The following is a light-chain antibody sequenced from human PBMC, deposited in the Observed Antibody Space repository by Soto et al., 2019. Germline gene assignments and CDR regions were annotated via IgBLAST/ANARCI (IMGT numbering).Light chain of an antibody. J-gene: IGLJ2*01. CDR2: NNN. V-gene: IGLV1-44*01. Sequence: QSVLTQPPSASGTPGQRVTISCSGSSSNVGTNTVNWYQQVPGRAPKLLIYNNNQRPSGVPDRFSDSKSGTAASLAISGLQSEDGADYYCSAWDDSLKAVLFGGGTKLTVL. CDR1: SSNVGTNT. CDR3: SAWDDSLKAVL.